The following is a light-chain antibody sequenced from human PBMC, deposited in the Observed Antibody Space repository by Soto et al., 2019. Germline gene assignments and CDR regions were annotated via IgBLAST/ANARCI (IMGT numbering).Light chain of an antibody. CDR1: QSVSSSY. Sequence: EIVLTQSPGTLSLSPGERATLSCRASQSVSSSYLAWYQQKPGQAPRLLIYDASTRATGIPDRISVSGSGTDVTLTISRLEPEDFSVYYCQQYGSSPWTFGQGTRVEIK. V-gene: IGKV3-20*01. CDR3: QQYGSSPWT. J-gene: IGKJ1*01. CDR2: DAS.